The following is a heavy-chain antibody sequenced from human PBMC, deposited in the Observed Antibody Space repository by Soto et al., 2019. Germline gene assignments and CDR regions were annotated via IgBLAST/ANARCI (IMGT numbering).Heavy chain of an antibody. CDR1: GFTFNNYA. CDR3: AKDRLAGNFDY. V-gene: IGHV3-23*01. Sequence: EVQVLDSGGGLVQPGGSLRLSCAASGFTFNNYAMNWVRQAPGKGLEWVETISGTGGSTYYADSVKGRFTISRDNSKNTLYLQMNSLRVEDTAVYYCAKDRLAGNFDYWGQGTQVTVSS. CDR2: ISGTGGST. J-gene: IGHJ4*02.